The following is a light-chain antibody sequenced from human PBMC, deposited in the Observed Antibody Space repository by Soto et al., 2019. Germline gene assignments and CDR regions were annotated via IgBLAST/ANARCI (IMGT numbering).Light chain of an antibody. CDR2: LNSDGSH. J-gene: IGLJ2*01. V-gene: IGLV4-69*01. CDR3: QAWGTGTKRV. Sequence: QLVLTQSPSASASLGASVKLTCTLSSGHSNYVIAWHQQQPEKGPRFLMKLNSDGSHYKGDGIPDRFSGSSSGAERYLTISSLQSEDDADYYCQAWGTGTKRVFGGGTKLTGL. CDR1: SGHSNYV.